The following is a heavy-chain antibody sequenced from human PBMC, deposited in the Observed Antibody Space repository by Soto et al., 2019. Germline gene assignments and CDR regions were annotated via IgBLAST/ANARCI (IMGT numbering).Heavy chain of an antibody. J-gene: IGHJ5*02. V-gene: IGHV4-30-4*01. CDR3: ARASTGELWVYANWFDP. CDR1: GGSISSGDYY. Sequence: QVQLQESGPGLVKPSQTLSLTCTVSGGSISSGDYYWSWIRQPPGKGLEWIGFIYYSGGTYYKPPLKSRVTISVDTSKNKFSLNPSSVTAADTAVYYCARASTGELWVYANWFDPWGPGTLVTVSS. CDR2: IYYSGGT. D-gene: IGHD3-16*01.